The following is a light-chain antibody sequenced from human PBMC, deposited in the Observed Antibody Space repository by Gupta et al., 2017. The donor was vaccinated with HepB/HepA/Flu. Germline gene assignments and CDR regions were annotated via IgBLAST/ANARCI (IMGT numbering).Light chain of an antibody. CDR3: QQYNYYSRS. J-gene: IGKJ2*04. CDR2: KAS. V-gene: IGKV1-5*03. Sequence: DIKMPQSPSPLSASVGDRVTITCRASQNIGSWLAWYQQKPGKAPKLLIYKASTLESGVSSRFSGRGSGTEFTLTISSLQPDDSATYYCQQYNYYSRSFGQGTKLEIK. CDR1: QNIGSW.